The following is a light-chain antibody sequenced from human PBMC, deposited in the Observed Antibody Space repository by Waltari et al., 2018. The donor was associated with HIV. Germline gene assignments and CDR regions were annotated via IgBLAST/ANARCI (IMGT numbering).Light chain of an antibody. CDR1: SSDVGSFNL. CDR3: CSYGGSRTLL. V-gene: IGLV2-23*02. Sequence: LTQPASVSGSPGQSFTISCTGTSSDVGSFNLVSWYQQPPGKAPQRILYEVTMRPPWVSNPFPGSKSGNTASRPISWLQADAEADYHCCSYGGSRTLLFGGGTKVTVL. J-gene: IGLJ3*02. CDR2: EVT.